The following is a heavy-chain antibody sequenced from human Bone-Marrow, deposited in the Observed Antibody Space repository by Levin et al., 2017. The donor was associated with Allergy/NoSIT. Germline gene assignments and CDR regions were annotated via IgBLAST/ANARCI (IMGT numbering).Heavy chain of an antibody. J-gene: IGHJ4*02. V-gene: IGHV4-31*03. CDR1: GDSFSSGGYY. CDR2: IYNSGSS. D-gene: IGHD3-10*01. CDR3: ARMRARRGLPLRSADF. Sequence: SETLSLTCSVSGDSFSSGGYYWTWIRQFPGKGLEWIGYIYNSGSSYYSPSLKSRLNISLDMSKSQFSLNLTSVTAADTAVYYGARMRARRGLPLRSADFWGQGTLVTVSA.